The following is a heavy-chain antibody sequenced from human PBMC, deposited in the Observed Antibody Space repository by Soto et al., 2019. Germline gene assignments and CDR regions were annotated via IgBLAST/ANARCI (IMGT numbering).Heavy chain of an antibody. CDR2: FTPILGVA. D-gene: IGHD2-8*02. CDR3: ARPSTTATGGVEH. J-gene: IGHJ4*02. V-gene: IGHV1-69*02. Sequence: QVQLVQPGAEVKQPGSSVKVSCKASGVTFNNSTVNWVRQAPGQGLEWMGRFTPILGVANNAQKFQGRLTLSVEKSTSTAYMELSSLRSEDTAVYYCARPSTTATGGVEHWGQGTLVIVSS. CDR1: GVTFNNST.